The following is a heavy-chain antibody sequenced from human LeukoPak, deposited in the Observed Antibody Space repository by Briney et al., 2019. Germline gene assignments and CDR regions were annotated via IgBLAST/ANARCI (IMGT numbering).Heavy chain of an antibody. J-gene: IGHJ4*02. CDR1: GFTVSSNY. V-gene: IGHV3-66*01. D-gene: IGHD6-19*01. CDR2: IYSGGST. CDR3: ARRSYSSGWYEGDY. Sequence: TGGSLRLSCAASGFTVSSNYMSWVRQAPGKGLEWVSVIYSGGSTYYADSVKGRFTISRDNSKNTLYLQMNSLRAEDTAVYYCARRSYSSGWYEGDYWGQGTLVTVSS.